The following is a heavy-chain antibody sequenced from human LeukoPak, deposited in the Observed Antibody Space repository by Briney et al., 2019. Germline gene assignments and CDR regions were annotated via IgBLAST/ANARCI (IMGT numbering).Heavy chain of an antibody. J-gene: IGHJ4*02. CDR1: GFTFSSYW. D-gene: IGHD3-10*01. CDR2: ISGSGGST. Sequence: GGSLRLSCAASGFTFSSYWMSWVRQAPGKGLEWVSAISGSGGSTYYADSVKGRFTISRDNSKNTLYLQMNSLRAEDTAVYYCAKESTLTYYYGSGSYIDYWGQGTLVTVSS. CDR3: AKESTLTYYYGSGSYIDY. V-gene: IGHV3-23*01.